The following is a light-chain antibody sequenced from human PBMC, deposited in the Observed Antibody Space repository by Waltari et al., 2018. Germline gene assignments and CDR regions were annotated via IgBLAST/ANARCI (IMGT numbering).Light chain of an antibody. CDR1: QSVSSS. CDR3: QQYNDWPVA. J-gene: IGKJ1*01. CDR2: GAS. V-gene: IGKV3-15*01. Sequence: EMVMTQSPATLSVSPGEGATLSCRASQSVSSSLAWYQQKPGQAPRLVIYGASIRATDIPARFSGSGSGTEFTLTISRLQSEDFAVYYCQQYNDWPVAFGQGTKVEIK.